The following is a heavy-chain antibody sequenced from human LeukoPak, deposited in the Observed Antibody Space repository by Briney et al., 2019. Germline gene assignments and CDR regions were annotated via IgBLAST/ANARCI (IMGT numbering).Heavy chain of an antibody. J-gene: IGHJ4*01. CDR1: GFTFSSYW. CDR3: ARDGTAAGLYFDL. CDR2: IKQDGGEK. V-gene: IGHV3-7*01. D-gene: IGHD6-13*01. Sequence: GGSLRLSCAVSGFTFSSYWMNWVRQAPGKGLEWVASIKQDGGEKSYVDSVKGRFTISRDNAKNSLYLQMSSLRAEDTAVYYCARDGTAAGLYFDLWGQGTLVTVSS.